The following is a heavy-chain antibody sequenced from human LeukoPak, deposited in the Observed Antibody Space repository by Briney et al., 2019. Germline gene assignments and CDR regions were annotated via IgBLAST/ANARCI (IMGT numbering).Heavy chain of an antibody. J-gene: IGHJ6*02. D-gene: IGHD4-17*01. Sequence: GGSLRLSWAASGFTFSSYSMNWVRQAPGKGLEWVSYISSSSSTIYFADSVKGRFTISRDNAKNSLYLQMNGLRAEDTAVYYCARAYGDYDYYYGMDVWGQGTTVSVSS. CDR1: GFTFSSYS. CDR3: ARAYGDYDYYYGMDV. V-gene: IGHV3-48*01. CDR2: ISSSSSTI.